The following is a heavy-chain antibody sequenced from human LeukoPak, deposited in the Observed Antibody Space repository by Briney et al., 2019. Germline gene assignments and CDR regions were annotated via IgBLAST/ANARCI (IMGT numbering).Heavy chain of an antibody. D-gene: IGHD1-26*01. J-gene: IGHJ4*02. CDR2: ISSSSSTI. Sequence: GGSLRLSCAASGFTFSSYSMNWVRQAPGKGLEWASYISSSSSTIYYADSVKGRFTISRDNAKNSLYLQMNSLRAEDTAVYYCARVSRGSYYVEGYFDYWGQGTLVTVSS. V-gene: IGHV3-48*01. CDR3: ARVSRGSYYVEGYFDY. CDR1: GFTFSSYS.